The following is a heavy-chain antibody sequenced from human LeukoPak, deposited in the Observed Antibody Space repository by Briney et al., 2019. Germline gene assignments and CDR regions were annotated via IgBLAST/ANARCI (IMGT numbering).Heavy chain of an antibody. CDR1: GGSISSGGYY. CDR3: ATTYSSGYYNWFDP. CDR2: IYHSGST. Sequence: SQTLSLTCTVSGGSISSGGYYWSWIRQPPGKGLEWIGEIYHSGSTNYNPSLKSRVTISVDKSKNQFSLKLSSVTAADTAVYYCATTYSSGYYNWFDPWGQGTLVTVSS. V-gene: IGHV4-30-2*01. D-gene: IGHD3-22*01. J-gene: IGHJ5*02.